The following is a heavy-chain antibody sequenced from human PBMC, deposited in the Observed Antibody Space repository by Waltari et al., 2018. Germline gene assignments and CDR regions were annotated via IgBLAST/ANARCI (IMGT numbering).Heavy chain of an antibody. D-gene: IGHD6-19*01. V-gene: IGHV3-7*01. CDR3: AREYSGSGCCPDY. J-gene: IGHJ4*02. CDR2: IKQDGSEK. CDR1: GFTFSSYW. Sequence: EVQLVESGGGLVQPGGSLRLSCAASGFTFSSYWMSWVRRAPGKGLEWVANIKQDGSEKYYVDSVKGRFTISRDNAKNSLYLQMNSLRAEDTAVYYCAREYSGSGCCPDYWGQGTLVTVSS.